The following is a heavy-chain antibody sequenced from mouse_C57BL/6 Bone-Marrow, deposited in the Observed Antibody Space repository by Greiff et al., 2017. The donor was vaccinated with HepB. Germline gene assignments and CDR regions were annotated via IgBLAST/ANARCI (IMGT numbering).Heavy chain of an antibody. D-gene: IGHD2-5*01. Sequence: VQLQESGPELVKPGASVKISCKASGYAFSSSWMNWVKQRPGKGLEWIGRIYPGDGDTNYNGKFKGKATLTADKSSSTAYMQLSSLTSEDSAVYFCARTAYYSNDAMDYWGQGTSVTVSS. CDR1: GYAFSSSW. V-gene: IGHV1-82*01. CDR3: ARTAYYSNDAMDY. CDR2: IYPGDGDT. J-gene: IGHJ4*01.